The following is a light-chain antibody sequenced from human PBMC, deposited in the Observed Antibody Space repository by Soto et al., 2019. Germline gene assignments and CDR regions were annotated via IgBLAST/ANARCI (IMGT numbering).Light chain of an antibody. CDR2: DAS. V-gene: IGKV1-5*01. Sequence: DIQMTQSPSTLPASVGDRVTITCRASQTISSWLAWYQQKPGKAPDLLIYDASNLDSGVPSRFSGSGSGTEFSLTISNLQPDDCATYYCQQYENYWTFGQGTKVE. CDR3: QQYENYWT. CDR1: QTISSW. J-gene: IGKJ1*01.